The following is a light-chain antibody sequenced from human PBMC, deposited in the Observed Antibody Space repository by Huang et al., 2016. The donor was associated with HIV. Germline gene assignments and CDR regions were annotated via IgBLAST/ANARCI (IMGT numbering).Light chain of an antibody. CDR2: ETS. Sequence: EIVLTQSPATLSLSPGERAILSCRASQSVGGYLALYHKKPGQAPSLLIYETSTRATGIPARFSGSGSETDFTLTISSLEPEDFAVYYCQQPGSFGQGTKVDIK. J-gene: IGKJ2*01. CDR3: QQPGS. V-gene: IGKV3-11*01. CDR1: QSVGGY.